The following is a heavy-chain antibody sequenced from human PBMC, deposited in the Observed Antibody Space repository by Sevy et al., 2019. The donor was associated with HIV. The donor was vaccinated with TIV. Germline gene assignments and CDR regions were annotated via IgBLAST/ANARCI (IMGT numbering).Heavy chain of an antibody. CDR3: AKDGLHSGDFEYFQD. J-gene: IGHJ1*01. CDR1: GFTFSSYW. V-gene: IGHV3-7*03. Sequence: GGSLRLSCAASGFTFSSYWMSWVRQAPGNGLEWVANIKQDGSEKYYVDSVKGRFTISRDNSKNTLYLQMNNLRVEDTALYYCAKDGLHSGDFEYFQDWGQGTLVTVSS. D-gene: IGHD2-21*02. CDR2: IKQDGSEK.